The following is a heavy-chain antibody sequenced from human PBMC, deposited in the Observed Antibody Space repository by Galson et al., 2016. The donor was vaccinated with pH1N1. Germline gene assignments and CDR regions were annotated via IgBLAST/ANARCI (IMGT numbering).Heavy chain of an antibody. Sequence: SLRLSCAASGFTFSSYEMNWVRQAPGKGLEWVSYISSSGSTIYYADSVKGRFTTSRDNAKNSLDLQMNSLRAEDTAVYYCARNSIFGVVIKMYGMDVWGQGTTVTVSS. V-gene: IGHV3-48*03. CDR2: ISSSGSTI. CDR3: ARNSIFGVVIKMYGMDV. D-gene: IGHD3-3*01. CDR1: GFTFSSYE. J-gene: IGHJ6*02.